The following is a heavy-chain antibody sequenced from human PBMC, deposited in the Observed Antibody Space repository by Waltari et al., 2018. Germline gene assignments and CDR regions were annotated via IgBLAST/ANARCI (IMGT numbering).Heavy chain of an antibody. CDR3: ARGRYFGVVSHFDY. D-gene: IGHD3-3*01. CDR1: GGTFSSYA. CDR2: IIPIFGTA. V-gene: IGHV1-69*14. J-gene: IGHJ4*02. Sequence: QVQLVQSGAEVKKPGSSVKVSCKASGGTFSSYAISWVRQAPGHGLEWMGVIIPIFGTANYAQKFQGRVTITADKSTSTAYMELSSLRSEDTAVYYCARGRYFGVVSHFDYWGQGTLVTVSS.